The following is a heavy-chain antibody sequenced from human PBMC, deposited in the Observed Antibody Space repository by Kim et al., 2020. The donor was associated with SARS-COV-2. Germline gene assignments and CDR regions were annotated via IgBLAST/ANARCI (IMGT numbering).Heavy chain of an antibody. D-gene: IGHD6-25*01. Sequence: SETLSLTCAVYGGSFSGYYWSWIRQPPGKGLEWIGEINHSGSTNYNPSLKSRVTISVDTSKNQFSLKLSSVTAADTAVYYCARGDSSATTSGRGFDYWGQGTLVTVSS. CDR2: INHSGST. CDR3: ARGDSSATTSGRGFDY. V-gene: IGHV4-34*01. CDR1: GGSFSGYY. J-gene: IGHJ4*02.